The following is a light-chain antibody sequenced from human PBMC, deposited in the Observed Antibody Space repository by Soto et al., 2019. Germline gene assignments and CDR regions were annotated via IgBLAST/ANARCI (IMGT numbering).Light chain of an antibody. J-gene: IGKJ4*01. CDR2: DTS. CDR1: QTVSGS. Sequence: EIVLTQSPATMSLSPGERAFLSCRASQTVSGSLAWYQQKPGQAPRLLIYDTSKRATDIPARFSGSGSGTDFTLTISGLEPEDFAVYYCQQRSNWLTFGGGTKVENK. V-gene: IGKV3-11*01. CDR3: QQRSNWLT.